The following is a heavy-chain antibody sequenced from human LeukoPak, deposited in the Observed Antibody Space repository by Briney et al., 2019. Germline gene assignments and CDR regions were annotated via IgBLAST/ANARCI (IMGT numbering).Heavy chain of an antibody. CDR3: ARSGTAGDFDY. CDR1: GFTFDDYG. V-gene: IGHV3-20*04. D-gene: IGHD6-13*01. CDR2: INWNGGSI. J-gene: IGHJ4*02. Sequence: GGSLRLSCAASGFTFDDYGMSWARQAPGKGLEWVSDINWNGGSIGYADSVKGRFTISRDNGKNSLYLQMNRLRAEDTALYYCARSGTAGDFDYWGQGTLVTVSS.